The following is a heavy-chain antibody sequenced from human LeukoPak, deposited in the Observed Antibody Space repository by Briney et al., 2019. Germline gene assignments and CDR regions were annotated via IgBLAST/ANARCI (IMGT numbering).Heavy chain of an antibody. J-gene: IGHJ4*02. D-gene: IGHD3-22*01. CDR2: ISAYNGNT. V-gene: IGHV1-18*04. CDR3: VRESGGYYGGAFDY. Sequence: AASVKVSCNASGYTFTNYYIHWVRQAPGQGLEWMGWISAYNGNTNYAQKLQGRVTMTTDTSTSTAYMELRSLRSDDTAVYYCVRESGGYYGGAFDYWGQGTLVTVSS. CDR1: GYTFTNYY.